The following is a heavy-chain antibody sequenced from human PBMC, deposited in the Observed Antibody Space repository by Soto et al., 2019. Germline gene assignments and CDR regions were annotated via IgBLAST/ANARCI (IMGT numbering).Heavy chain of an antibody. CDR3: ARGVRTVYLMRRYYDFDI. Sequence: QVQLQQWGAGLLKPSETLSLTCGVYGGYFHDDYWSGIRQSPGKGLEWLGEIKRSGNTYYNPSLGTRVSTSIHLTKHAVSLGLPSVTAADTAGEYCARGVRTVYLMRRYYDFDICSYGTMVTVSS. V-gene: IGHV4-34*01. CDR2: IKRSGNT. CDR1: GGYFHDDY. J-gene: IGHJ3*02. D-gene: IGHD2-21*01.